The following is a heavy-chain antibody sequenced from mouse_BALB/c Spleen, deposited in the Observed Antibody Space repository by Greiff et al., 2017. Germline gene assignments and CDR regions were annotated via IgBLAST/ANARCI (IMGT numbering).Heavy chain of an antibody. V-gene: IGHV5-6*01. Sequence: EVMLVESGGDLVKPGGSLKLSCAASGFTFSSYGMSWVRQTPDKRLEWVATISSGGSYTYYPDSVKGRFTISRDNAKNTLYLQMSSLKSEDTAMYYCARQTGTSDYAMDYWGQGTSVTVS. CDR1: GFTFSSYG. J-gene: IGHJ4*01. CDR2: ISSGGSYT. CDR3: ARQTGTSDYAMDY. D-gene: IGHD4-1*01.